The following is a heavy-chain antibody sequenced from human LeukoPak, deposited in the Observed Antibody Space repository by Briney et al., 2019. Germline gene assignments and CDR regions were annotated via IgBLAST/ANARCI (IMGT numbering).Heavy chain of an antibody. CDR1: GFTFSSFE. CDR3: ARDQGWLQFDN. J-gene: IGHJ4*02. CDR2: ISGSGGST. D-gene: IGHD5-12*01. Sequence: GGSLRLSCAASGFTFSSFEMNWVRQAPGKGLEWVSAISGSGGSTYYTDSVKGRFTISRDNSNSKLFLQMNSLRAEDTAVYYCARDQGWLQFDNWGQGTLVTVSS. V-gene: IGHV3-23*01.